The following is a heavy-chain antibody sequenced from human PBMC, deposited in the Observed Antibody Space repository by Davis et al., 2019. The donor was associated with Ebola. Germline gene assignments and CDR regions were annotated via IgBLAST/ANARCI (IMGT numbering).Heavy chain of an antibody. CDR1: GFTFSSYG. CDR2: IWYDGSNK. CDR3: ARGGDPYPMIGWFDP. D-gene: IGHD3-10*02. V-gene: IGHV3-33*01. Sequence: GESPKISCAASGFTFSSYGMHWVRQAPGKGLEWVAVIWYDGSNKYYADSVKGRFTISRDNSKNTLYLQMNSLRAEETAVYYCARGGDPYPMIGWFDPWGQGTLVTVSS. J-gene: IGHJ5*02.